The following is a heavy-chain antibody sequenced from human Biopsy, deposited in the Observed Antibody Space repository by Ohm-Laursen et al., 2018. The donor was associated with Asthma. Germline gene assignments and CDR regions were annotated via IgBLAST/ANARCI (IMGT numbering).Heavy chain of an antibody. CDR1: GYTFIGCH. J-gene: IGHJ5*02. CDR3: ARGQKSAGDRWFDP. Sequence: SVKVSCKASGYTFIGCHIHWMRQAPGQGLEWMGRINPNSGGTNYAQKFQGRVAMTRDTSISTAYMEVSRLRSDDTAVYYCARGQKSAGDRWFDPWGQGTLVTVSS. CDR2: INPNSGGT. D-gene: IGHD6-13*01. V-gene: IGHV1-2*06.